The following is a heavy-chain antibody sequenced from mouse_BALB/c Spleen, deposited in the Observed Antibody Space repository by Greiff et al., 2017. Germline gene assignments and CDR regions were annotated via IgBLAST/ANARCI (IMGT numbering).Heavy chain of an antibody. CDR3: TRDYDYDAFAY. CDR1: GFTFSSYT. V-gene: IGHV5-6-4*01. D-gene: IGHD2-4*01. CDR2: ISSGGSYT. J-gene: IGHJ3*01. Sequence: EVQGVESGGGLVKPGGSLKLSCAASGFTFSSYTMSWVRQTPEKRLEWVATISSGGSYTYYPDSVKGRFTISRDNAKNTLYLQMSSLKSEDTAMYYCTRDYDYDAFAYWGQGTLVTVSA.